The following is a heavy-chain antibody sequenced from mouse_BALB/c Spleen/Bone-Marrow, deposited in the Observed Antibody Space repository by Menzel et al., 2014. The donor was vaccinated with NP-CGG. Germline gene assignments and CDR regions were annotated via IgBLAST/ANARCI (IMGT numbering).Heavy chain of an antibody. Sequence: VQLQQSGAELVKPGASVKLSCKASGYTFTSYYMYWVKQRPGQGLEWIGGINPSNGGTNFNEKFKSKATLTVDKSSSTAYMQLSSLTSEDSAVYYCTSIYYDYDAGYAIDYWGQGTSVTVSS. D-gene: IGHD2-4*01. J-gene: IGHJ4*01. CDR1: GYTFTSYY. CDR2: INPSNGGT. CDR3: TSIYYDYDAGYAIDY. V-gene: IGHV1S81*02.